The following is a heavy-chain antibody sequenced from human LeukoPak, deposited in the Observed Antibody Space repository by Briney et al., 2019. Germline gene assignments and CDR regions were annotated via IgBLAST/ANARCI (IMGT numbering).Heavy chain of an antibody. Sequence: PSETLSLTCTVSGYSISSGYYWGWIRPPPGKGLEWIGSISHSGSPYYNPSLKSRVTISVDTSKNHFSLKLRYVTAADTAVYYCARALVGATSYYYYYMDVWGKGTTVTVSS. V-gene: IGHV4-38-2*02. CDR1: GYSISSGYY. CDR2: ISHSGSP. J-gene: IGHJ6*03. D-gene: IGHD1-26*01. CDR3: ARALVGATSYYYYYMDV.